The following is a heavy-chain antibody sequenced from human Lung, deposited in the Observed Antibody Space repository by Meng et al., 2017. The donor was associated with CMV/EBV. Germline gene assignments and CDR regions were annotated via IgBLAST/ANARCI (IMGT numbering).Heavy chain of an antibody. Sequence: SETXSLTCTVSGGSISSSSYYWGWIRQPPGKGLEWIGSIYYSGSTYYNPSLKSRVTISVDTSKNQFSLKLSSVTAADTAVYYCASESPEYQWLEDYYYGMDVWXQGTTVTVSS. CDR1: GGSISSSSYY. CDR3: ASESPEYQWLEDYYYGMDV. J-gene: IGHJ6*02. V-gene: IGHV4-39*07. CDR2: IYYSGST. D-gene: IGHD6-19*01.